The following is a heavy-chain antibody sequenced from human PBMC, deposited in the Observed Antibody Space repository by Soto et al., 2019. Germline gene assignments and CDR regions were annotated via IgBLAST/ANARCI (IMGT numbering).Heavy chain of an antibody. Sequence: QVQLVQSGPEVKKPGASVKVSCKASGYTFTTYDFNWVRQAPGQGLEWMGWLNPKSGNTGSAQKFQGRVSMTGDSYISTVYMELGSRSSDDTAIYYCARVAGSPDYWGQGTLVTVAS. CDR3: ARVAGSPDY. D-gene: IGHD3-10*01. CDR2: LNPKSGNT. J-gene: IGHJ4*02. CDR1: GYTFTTYD. V-gene: IGHV1-8*01.